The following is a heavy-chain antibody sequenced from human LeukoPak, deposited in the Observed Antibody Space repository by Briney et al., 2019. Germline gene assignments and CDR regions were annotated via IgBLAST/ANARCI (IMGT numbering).Heavy chain of an antibody. CDR1: GFTFSNYS. CDR2: ISRSSTTI. J-gene: IGHJ6*04. CDR3: AELGITMIGGV. V-gene: IGHV3-48*04. D-gene: IGHD3-10*02. Sequence: GGSLRLSCAASGFTFSNYSMNWVRQAPGKGLEWVSYISRSSTTIYYADSVRGRFTISRDNAKNSLYLQMNSLRAEDTAVYYCAELGITMIGGVWGKGTTVTIPS.